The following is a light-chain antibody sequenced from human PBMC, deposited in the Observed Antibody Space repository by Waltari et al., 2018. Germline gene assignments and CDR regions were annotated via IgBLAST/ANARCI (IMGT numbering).Light chain of an antibody. CDR1: QSVGRS. CDR3: QHYVNLPVT. V-gene: IGKV3-20*01. CDR2: DTA. Sequence: EIVLTQSPGTLSLSPGARATPSCRASQSVGRSLAGYQQTPGQAPRRLIYDTAIRATGTPGRCSGSGSGTDFSLAISSLEPEDFAVYFCQHYVNLPVTFGQGTKVEI. J-gene: IGKJ1*01.